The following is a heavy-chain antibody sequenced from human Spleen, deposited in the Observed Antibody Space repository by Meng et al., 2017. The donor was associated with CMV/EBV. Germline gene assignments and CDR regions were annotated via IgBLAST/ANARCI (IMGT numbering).Heavy chain of an antibody. CDR3: ATDDPNYYGSGSYPFHY. CDR2: INTDTGSP. J-gene: IGHJ4*02. V-gene: IGHV7-4-1*02. D-gene: IGHD3-10*01. CDR1: GYTFTYHS. Sequence: QVQLVQSGAEVKKPGASVKISCTASGYTFTYHSRNWVRQAPGQGLQWIGRINTDTGSPTYAQGFTGRFVFSLDTSVSTTYLQINSLKAGDTALYYCATDDPNYYGSGSYPFHYWGQGTLVTVSS.